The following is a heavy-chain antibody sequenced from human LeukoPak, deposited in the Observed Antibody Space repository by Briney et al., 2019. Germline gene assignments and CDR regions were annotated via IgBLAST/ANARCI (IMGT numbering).Heavy chain of an antibody. CDR2: INWNGGST. J-gene: IGHJ4*02. CDR3: ARDLSLYSSSWSSLGY. D-gene: IGHD6-13*01. V-gene: IGHV3-20*01. Sequence: GGSLRLSCAASGFTFDDYGMSWVRQAPGKGLEWVSGINWNGGSTGYADSVKGRFTISRDNAKNSLYLQMNSLRAEDTALYHCARDLSLYSSSWSSLGYWGQGTLVTVSS. CDR1: GFTFDDYG.